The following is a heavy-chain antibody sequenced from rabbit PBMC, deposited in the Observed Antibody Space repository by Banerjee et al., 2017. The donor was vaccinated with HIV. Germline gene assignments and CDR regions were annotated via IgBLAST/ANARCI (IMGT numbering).Heavy chain of an antibody. D-gene: IGHD2-1*01. CDR3: ARGSFLDYGAFNL. J-gene: IGHJ4*01. CDR2: NYGDSDTE. Sequence: EQLEESGGGLVKPEGSLTLTCKASGVSFSDKDVMCWVRQAPGKGLEWIGCNYGDSDTEYYASWAKGRYTISKTSSTTVTLQMTSLTAADTATYFCARGSFLDYGAFNLWGQGTLVTVS. V-gene: IGHV1S45*01. CDR1: GVSFSDKDV.